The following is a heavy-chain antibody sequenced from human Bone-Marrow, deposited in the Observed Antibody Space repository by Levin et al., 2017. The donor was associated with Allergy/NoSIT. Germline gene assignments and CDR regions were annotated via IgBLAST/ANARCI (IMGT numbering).Heavy chain of an antibody. Sequence: GGSLRLSCKTSFSDFSSYPISWVRQAPGQGLEWMGGIIPVFGTADYSQKFLGRLTITADESTTTAYMKLTGLTSDDTAMYFCWQHSGGTYRYFDHWGQGTLIIVSS. V-gene: IGHV1-69*01. CDR2: IIPVFGTA. J-gene: IGHJ5*02. D-gene: IGHD3-16*02. CDR3: WQHSGGTYRYFDH. CDR1: FSDFSSYP.